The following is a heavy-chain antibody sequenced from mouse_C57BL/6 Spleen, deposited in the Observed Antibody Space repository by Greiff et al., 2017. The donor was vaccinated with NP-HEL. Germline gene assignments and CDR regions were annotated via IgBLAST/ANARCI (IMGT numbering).Heavy chain of an antibody. CDR1: GFTFSDYG. Sequence: EVKLMESGGGLVKPGGSLKLSCAASGFTFSDYGMHWVRQAPEKGLEWVAYISSGSSTISYADKVKGRFTISRDNAKNTRFLQMTSLMSEDTAVYYCARKLLRFYYAMDYWGQGTSVTVSS. V-gene: IGHV5-17*01. CDR2: ISSGSSTI. D-gene: IGHD1-1*01. J-gene: IGHJ4*01. CDR3: ARKLLRFYYAMDY.